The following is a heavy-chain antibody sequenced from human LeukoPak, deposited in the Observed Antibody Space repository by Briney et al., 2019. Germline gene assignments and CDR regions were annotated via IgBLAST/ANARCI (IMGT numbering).Heavy chain of an antibody. D-gene: IGHD6-19*01. CDR2: IYYSGST. CDR3: ARHEDSSGYPLGY. Sequence: SETLSLTCAVYGGSFSGYYWSWIRQPPGEGLEWIGYIYYSGSTNYNPSLKSRVTISVDTSKNQFSLKLSSVTAADTAVYYCARHEDSSGYPLGYWGQGTLVTVSS. CDR1: GGSFSGYY. J-gene: IGHJ4*02. V-gene: IGHV4-59*08.